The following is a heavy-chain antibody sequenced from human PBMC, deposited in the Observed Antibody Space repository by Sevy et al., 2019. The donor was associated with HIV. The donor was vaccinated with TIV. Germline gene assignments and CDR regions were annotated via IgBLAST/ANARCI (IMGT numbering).Heavy chain of an antibody. D-gene: IGHD5-12*01. Sequence: SETLSLTCIVSGASITTNYWSWIRQPAGKGLELIGRIYNRGNTDYNTNYNPSLESRVSMSIDTSMNQFTLNLSAVTVADTAVYYCARAVFSTSGTYYFDYWGQGTLVTVSS. V-gene: IGHV4-4*07. CDR2: IYNRGNTDYNT. CDR1: GASITTNY. J-gene: IGHJ4*02. CDR3: ARAVFSTSGTYYFDY.